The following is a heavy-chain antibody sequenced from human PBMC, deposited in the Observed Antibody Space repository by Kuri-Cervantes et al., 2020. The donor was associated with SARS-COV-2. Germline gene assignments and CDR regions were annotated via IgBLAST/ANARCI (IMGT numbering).Heavy chain of an antibody. V-gene: IGHV1-18*04. CDR2: ISAYNDNT. Sequence: ASVKVSCKASGYTFTSYGISWVRQAPGQGLEWMGWISAYNDNTNYAQKLQGRVTMTTDTSTSTAYMELRSLRSDDTAVYYCARRIAAAGYYYYYGMDVWGQGTTVTVSS. J-gene: IGHJ6*02. CDR3: ARRIAAAGYYYYYGMDV. D-gene: IGHD6-13*01. CDR1: GYTFTSYG.